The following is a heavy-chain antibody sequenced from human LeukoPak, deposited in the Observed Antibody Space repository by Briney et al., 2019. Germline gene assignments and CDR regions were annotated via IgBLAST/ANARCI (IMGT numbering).Heavy chain of an antibody. CDR2: INEDGSVE. CDR1: GLTFSNYF. D-gene: IGHD5-24*01. CDR3: ARWRRRQSEFDY. J-gene: IGHJ4*02. V-gene: IGHV3-7*01. Sequence: GGSLRLSCAASGLTFSNYFFGWVRQAPGKGLDWVANINEDGSVEEYVNSVKGRFTISRDNAKTSVYLQINSLRVEDTAVYYCARWRRRQSEFDYWGQGTLVTVSS.